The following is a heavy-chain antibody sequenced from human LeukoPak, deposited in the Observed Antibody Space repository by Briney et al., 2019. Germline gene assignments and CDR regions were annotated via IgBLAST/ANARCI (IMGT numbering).Heavy chain of an antibody. CDR1: GFTFSSYA. CDR2: ISSNGGST. CDR3: ARVSSSSSGPFDY. Sequence: PGGSLRLSCAASGFTFSSYAMHWVRQAPGKGLEYVSAISSNGGSTYYANSVKGRFTISRDNSENTLYLQMGSLRAEDMAVYYCARVSSSSSGPFDYWGQGTLVTVSS. V-gene: IGHV3-64*01. D-gene: IGHD6-6*01. J-gene: IGHJ4*02.